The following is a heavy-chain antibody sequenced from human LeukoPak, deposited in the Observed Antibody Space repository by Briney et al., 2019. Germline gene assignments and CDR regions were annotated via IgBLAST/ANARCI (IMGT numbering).Heavy chain of an antibody. Sequence: GGSLRLSCAASGFTFSNEMNWVRQAPGKGLEWVSYISSSGSTIYYADSVKGRFTVSRDNAKNSLYLQMNSLRAEDTAVYYCARAIPQNFLGNWGQGTLVTVSS. CDR1: GFTFSNE. D-gene: IGHD2/OR15-2a*01. CDR2: ISSSGSTI. J-gene: IGHJ4*02. CDR3: ARAIPQNFLGN. V-gene: IGHV3-48*03.